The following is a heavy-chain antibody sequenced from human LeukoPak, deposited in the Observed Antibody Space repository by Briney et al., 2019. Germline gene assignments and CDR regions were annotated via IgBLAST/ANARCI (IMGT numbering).Heavy chain of an antibody. Sequence: GGSLRLSCGASGFTFSSYWMHWVRQAPGKGLVWVSRINNDGSSTSYADSVQGRFTISRDNAKNTLYLQMNSLRAEDTALYYCARVARGDYYYYYMDVWGKGTTVTVSS. J-gene: IGHJ6*03. V-gene: IGHV3-74*01. CDR3: ARVARGDYYYYYMDV. D-gene: IGHD3-10*01. CDR2: INNDGSST. CDR1: GFTFSSYW.